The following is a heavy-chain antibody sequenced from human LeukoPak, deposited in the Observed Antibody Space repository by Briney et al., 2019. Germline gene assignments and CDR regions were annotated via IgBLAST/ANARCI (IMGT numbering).Heavy chain of an antibody. CDR1: GFTFDDYA. CDR2: ISWNSGSM. V-gene: IGHV3-9*01. D-gene: IGHD6-19*01. Sequence: PGGSLRLSCAASGFTFDDYAMHWVRQAPGKGLEWVSGISWNSGSMGYADSVKGRFTISRDNAKNSLYLQMNSLRAEDTALYYCAKGHNSSGWYYFDYWGQGTLVTVSS. J-gene: IGHJ4*02. CDR3: AKGHNSSGWYYFDY.